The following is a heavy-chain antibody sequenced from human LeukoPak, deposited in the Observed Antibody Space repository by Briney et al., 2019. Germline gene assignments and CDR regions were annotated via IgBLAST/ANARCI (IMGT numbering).Heavy chain of an antibody. D-gene: IGHD2-21*01. J-gene: IGHJ4*02. CDR2: IYYSGNT. V-gene: IGHV4-30-4*08. CDR1: GGSLSSGDYY. Sequence: PSQTLSLTCTVSGGSLSSGDYYWSWIRQPPGKGLEWIGYIYYSGNTYYSPSLKSRVTMSVDTSKNQSSLKLNSVTAADTAVYYCARDVSSTLILDYWGQGTLVTVSS. CDR3: ARDVSSTLILDY.